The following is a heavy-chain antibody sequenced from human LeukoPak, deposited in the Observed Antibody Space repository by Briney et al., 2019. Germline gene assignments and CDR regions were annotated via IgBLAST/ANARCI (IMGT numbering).Heavy chain of an antibody. CDR2: IKGDGSEK. CDR1: GFTFSNFW. CDR3: ARGALRYSDY. Sequence: GGSLRLSCAASGFTFSNFWMSWVRQAPGKGLEWVANIKGDGSEKYHVDSVKGRFTISRDNAKNSLYLQMNSLRDEDTAVYYCARGALRYSDYWGQGTLVTVSS. D-gene: IGHD3-9*01. V-gene: IGHV3-7*02. J-gene: IGHJ4*02.